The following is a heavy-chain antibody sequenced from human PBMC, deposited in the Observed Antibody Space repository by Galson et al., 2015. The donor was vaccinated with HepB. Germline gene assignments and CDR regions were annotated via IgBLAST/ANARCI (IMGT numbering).Heavy chain of an antibody. V-gene: IGHV1-69*13. CDR2: IIPLFGKP. Sequence: SVKVSCKASGGTFSTSAIMWVRQAPGQGLEWMGGIIPLFGKPNYAQRFQGRVSITADQASYTAYIEVSSLRSEDTAVYYCATVLPDDYWGQGTLVTVSS. CDR1: GGTFSTSA. J-gene: IGHJ4*02. CDR3: ATVLPDDY.